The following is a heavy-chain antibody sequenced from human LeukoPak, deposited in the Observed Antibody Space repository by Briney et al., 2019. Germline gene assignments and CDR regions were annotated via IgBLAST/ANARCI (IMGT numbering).Heavy chain of an antibody. V-gene: IGHV3-9*01. Sequence: GGSLRLSCAASGFTFDDYAMHWVRQAPGKGLEWVSGISWNSGSIGYADSVKGRFTISRDNAKNSLYLQMNSLRAEDTALYYCAKATSSSWYEIAFDIWGQGTMVTVSS. D-gene: IGHD6-13*01. CDR2: ISWNSGSI. J-gene: IGHJ3*02. CDR1: GFTFDDYA. CDR3: AKATSSSWYEIAFDI.